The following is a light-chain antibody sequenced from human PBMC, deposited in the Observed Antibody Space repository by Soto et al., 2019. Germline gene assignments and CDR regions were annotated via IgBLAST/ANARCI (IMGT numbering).Light chain of an antibody. Sequence: QSVLTQPPSASGALGQRVTISCSGGSSNIGSNTVNWYQQPPGTAPKLLICSTDQRPSGVPDRFSGSKSGTSASLAISGLQSEDEAGYYCATWDGSLTGYVFGTGTKLTVL. CDR3: ATWDGSLTGYV. CDR2: STD. CDR1: SSNIGSNT. J-gene: IGLJ1*01. V-gene: IGLV1-44*01.